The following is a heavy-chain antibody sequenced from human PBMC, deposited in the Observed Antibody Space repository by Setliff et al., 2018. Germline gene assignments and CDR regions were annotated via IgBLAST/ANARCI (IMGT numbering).Heavy chain of an antibody. V-gene: IGHV1-18*01. CDR3: ARVGVYYYDSSGYHRSPYYYYYGMDV. J-gene: IGHJ6*02. Sequence: GASVKVSCKASGYTFTSYGISWVRQAPGQGLEWMGWISAYNGNTNYAQKLQGRVTMTTDTSTSTAYMELRSLRSDDTAVYYCARVGVYYYDSSGYHRSPYYYYYGMDVWGQGTTVTVS. D-gene: IGHD3-22*01. CDR2: ISAYNGNT. CDR1: GYTFTSYG.